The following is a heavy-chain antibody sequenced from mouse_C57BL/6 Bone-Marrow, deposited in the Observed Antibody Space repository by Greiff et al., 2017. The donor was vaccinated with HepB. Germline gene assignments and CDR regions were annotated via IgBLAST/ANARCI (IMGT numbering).Heavy chain of an antibody. D-gene: IGHD1-1*01. J-gene: IGHJ1*03. CDR1: GYTFTSYW. CDR3: ASYYGSSIWYFDV. Sequence: QVQLQQPGAELVKPGASVKLSCKASGYTFTSYWMHWVKQRPGRGLEWIGRIDPNSGGTKYNEKFKSKATLTVDKPSSTAYMQLSSLTSEDSAVYYCASYYGSSIWYFDVWGTGTTVTVSS. V-gene: IGHV1-72*01. CDR2: IDPNSGGT.